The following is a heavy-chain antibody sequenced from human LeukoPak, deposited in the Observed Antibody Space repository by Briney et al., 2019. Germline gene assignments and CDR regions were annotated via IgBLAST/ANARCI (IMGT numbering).Heavy chain of an antibody. J-gene: IGHJ3*02. CDR1: GGSISSGSYY. CDR2: IYTSGST. D-gene: IGHD3-22*01. V-gene: IGHV4-61*02. CDR3: ARDLYYYDSSGYYLWGFDI. Sequence: SQTLSLTCTVSGGSISSGSYYWSWIRPPAGKGLEWIGRIYTSGSTNYNPSLKSRVTISVDTSKNQFSLKLSSVTAADTAVYYCARDLYYYDSSGYYLWGFDIWGQGTMVTVSS.